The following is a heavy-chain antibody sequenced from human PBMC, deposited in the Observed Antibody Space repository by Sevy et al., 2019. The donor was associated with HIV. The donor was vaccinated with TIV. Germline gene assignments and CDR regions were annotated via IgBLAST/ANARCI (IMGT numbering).Heavy chain of an antibody. CDR1: GGSISSSSYY. CDR3: ARRHSSSWYYYGMDV. V-gene: IGHV4-39*01. Sequence: SETLSLTCTVSGGSISSSSYYWGWIRQPPGKGLEWIGSIYYSGSTYYNPSLKSRVTISVDTSKNQFSLKLSSVTAADTVVYYCARRHSSSWYYYGMDVWGQGTTVTVSS. CDR2: IYYSGST. D-gene: IGHD6-13*01. J-gene: IGHJ6*02.